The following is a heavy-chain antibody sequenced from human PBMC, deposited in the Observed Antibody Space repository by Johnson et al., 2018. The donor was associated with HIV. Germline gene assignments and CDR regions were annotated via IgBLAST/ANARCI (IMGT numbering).Heavy chain of an antibody. CDR1: GFTFSSYG. CDR2: ISKDGANN. J-gene: IGHJ3*02. D-gene: IGHD6-19*01. Sequence: VQLVESGGGLVQPGRSLRLSCAASGFTFSSYGMHWVRQAPGKGLEWVAVISKDGANNYHADSVKGRFTISRDNSENTLYLQMNSLRAEDTAVYYCAKARSSGQGAFDIWGQGTMVTVSS. V-gene: IGHV3-30*19. CDR3: AKARSSGQGAFDI.